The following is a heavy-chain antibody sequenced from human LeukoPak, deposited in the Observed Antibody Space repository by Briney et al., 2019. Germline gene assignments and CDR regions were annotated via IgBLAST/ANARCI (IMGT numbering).Heavy chain of an antibody. Sequence: SETLSLTCAVYGGSFSGYYWSWIRQPPGKGLEWIGEINHSGGTNYNPSLKSRVTISVDTSKNQFSLKLSSVTAADTAVYYCARSLGYCSSTSCYDPFFYWGQGTLVTVSS. CDR1: GGSFSGYY. CDR2: INHSGGT. J-gene: IGHJ4*02. D-gene: IGHD2-2*03. V-gene: IGHV4-34*01. CDR3: ARSLGYCSSTSCYDPFFY.